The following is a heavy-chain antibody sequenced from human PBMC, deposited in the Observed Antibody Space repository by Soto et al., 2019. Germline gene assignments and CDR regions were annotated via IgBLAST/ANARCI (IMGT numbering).Heavy chain of an antibody. CDR2: IYHSGST. V-gene: IGHV4-30-2*01. CDR1: GGSITSGGYS. Sequence: QLQLQESGSGLVKSSQTLSLICAVSGGSITSGGYSWTWLRQPPGKVLEWIGYIYHSGSTYYNPPLKSRVTISVDRFKNQFSLKLSSVTAADTAVYYCARGPPSGRWGQGTPVTVSS. J-gene: IGHJ4*02. CDR3: ARGPPSGR.